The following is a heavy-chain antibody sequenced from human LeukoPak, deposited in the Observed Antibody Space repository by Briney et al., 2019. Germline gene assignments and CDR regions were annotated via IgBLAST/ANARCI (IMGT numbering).Heavy chain of an antibody. V-gene: IGHV4-59*01. CDR1: GCSISSYY. CDR3: ASVTMVRGVIS. CDR2: IYYSGST. J-gene: IGHJ4*02. Sequence: SETLSLTCTVSGCSISSYYWSWIRQPPGKGREWIGYIYYSGSTNYNPSLKSGVTISVDTSKNQFSLKLSSVTAADTAVYYCASVTMVRGVISWGQGTLVTVSS. D-gene: IGHD3-10*01.